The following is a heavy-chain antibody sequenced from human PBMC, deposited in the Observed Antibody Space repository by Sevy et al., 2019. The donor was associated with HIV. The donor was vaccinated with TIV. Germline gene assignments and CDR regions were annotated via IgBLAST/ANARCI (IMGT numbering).Heavy chain of an antibody. Sequence: SETLSLTCAVSGASVRSDSYYWTWIRQTPGRGLEWIGHISGTNSYNPSLKSRLTISRDTSKKQFSLTLSSVTAADTAVYYCASAKKLADTYYDSTVYYSFAYWGPGTLVTVSS. CDR3: ASAKKLADTYYDSTVYYSFAY. J-gene: IGHJ4*02. V-gene: IGHV4-61*01. D-gene: IGHD3-16*01. CDR1: GASVRSDSYY. CDR2: ISGTN.